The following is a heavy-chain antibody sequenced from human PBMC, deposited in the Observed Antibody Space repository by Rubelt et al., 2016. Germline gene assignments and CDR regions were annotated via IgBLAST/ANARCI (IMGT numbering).Heavy chain of an antibody. Sequence: KGLEWVSAISGSGGSTYYADSVRGRFTISRDNAKNSLYLQMNSLRVEDTAVYYCARGLVLWFGKNNWFDPWGQGTLVTVSS. CDR2: ISGSGGST. CDR3: ARGLVLWFGKNNWFDP. J-gene: IGHJ5*02. D-gene: IGHD3-10*01. V-gene: IGHV3-21*06.